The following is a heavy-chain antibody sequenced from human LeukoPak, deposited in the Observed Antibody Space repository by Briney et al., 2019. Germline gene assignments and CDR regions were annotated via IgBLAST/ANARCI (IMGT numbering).Heavy chain of an antibody. CDR1: GYTFTNYG. CDR3: ARTRGYSYGYGDY. V-gene: IGHV1-18*01. J-gene: IGHJ4*02. CDR2: ISAYNGNT. D-gene: IGHD5-18*01. Sequence: VASVKVSCKTSGYTFTNYGISWVRQAPGQGLEWMGWISAYNGNTNYTQNLQGRVTITTDTSTSTAYMELRSLRSDDTAVYYCARTRGYSYGYGDYWGQGTLVTVSS.